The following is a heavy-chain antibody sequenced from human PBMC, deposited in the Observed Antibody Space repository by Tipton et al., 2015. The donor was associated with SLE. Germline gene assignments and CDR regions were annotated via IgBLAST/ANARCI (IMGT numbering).Heavy chain of an antibody. Sequence: TLSLTCTVSGGPIETGSYYWAWIRQPPGKGLEWVGTVYYTGNTFYNPSLKSRVTISLDTSKNQFSLNLNSVTAADTAVYYCARGVTGYYYCYMDVWGRGTTVTVSS. CDR3: ARGVTGYYYCYMDV. J-gene: IGHJ6*03. V-gene: IGHV4-39*07. D-gene: IGHD1-20*01. CDR1: GGPIETGSYY. CDR2: VYYTGNT.